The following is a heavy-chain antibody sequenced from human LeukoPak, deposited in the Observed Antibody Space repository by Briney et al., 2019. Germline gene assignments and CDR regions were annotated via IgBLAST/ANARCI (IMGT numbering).Heavy chain of an antibody. V-gene: IGHV4-39*01. Sequence: SETLSLTCTVSGGSISSSSYYWGWIRQPPGKGLEWIGSICYSGSTYYNASLKSRVTISVDTSKNQFSLKLSSVTAADTAVYYCASQYCSGGSCYRNLDYWGQGTLVTVSS. CDR2: ICYSGST. CDR1: GGSISSSSYY. D-gene: IGHD2-15*01. CDR3: ASQYCSGGSCYRNLDY. J-gene: IGHJ4*02.